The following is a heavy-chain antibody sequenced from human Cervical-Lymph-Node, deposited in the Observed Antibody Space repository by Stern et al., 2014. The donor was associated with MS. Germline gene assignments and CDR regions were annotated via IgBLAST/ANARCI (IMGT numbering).Heavy chain of an antibody. J-gene: IGHJ4*02. Sequence: VQLQESGPGLVKPSETLSLTCTVSGGSIRSYYWTWIRTPPGTGLEWIGYIHSSGSTNYKSSLKSRVTISVDTSKNQFSLNLNSVTAADTAVYYCARGAETATPWDFWGQGTLVTVSS. CDR2: IHSSGST. CDR1: GGSIRSYY. V-gene: IGHV4-59*01. D-gene: IGHD5-24*01. CDR3: ARGAETATPWDF.